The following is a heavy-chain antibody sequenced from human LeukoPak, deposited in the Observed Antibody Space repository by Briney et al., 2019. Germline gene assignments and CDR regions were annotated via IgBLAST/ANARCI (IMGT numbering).Heavy chain of an antibody. J-gene: IGHJ5*02. V-gene: IGHV1-69*13. CDR2: IIPIFGTA. D-gene: IGHD4-17*01. CDR3: ARDLDYGDYPGWFDP. CDR1: GGTFSSYA. Sequence: SVKVSCKASGGTFSSYAISWVRQAPGQGLEWMGGIIPIFGTANYAQKFQGRVTITADESTSTAYMELSSLRSEDTAVYYCARDLDYGDYPGWFDPWGQGTLVTVSS.